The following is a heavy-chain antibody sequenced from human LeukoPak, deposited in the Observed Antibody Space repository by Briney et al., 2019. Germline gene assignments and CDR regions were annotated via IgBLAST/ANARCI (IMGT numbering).Heavy chain of an antibody. CDR1: GYTFTSYG. Sequence: GASVKVFCKASGYTFTSYGISWVRQAPGQGLEWMEWISAYNGNTNYAQKLQGRVTMTTDTSTSTAYMELRSLRSDDTAVYYCARVPCSGGSCYSNWFDPWGQGTLVTVSS. J-gene: IGHJ5*02. CDR2: ISAYNGNT. V-gene: IGHV1-18*01. D-gene: IGHD2-15*01. CDR3: ARVPCSGGSCYSNWFDP.